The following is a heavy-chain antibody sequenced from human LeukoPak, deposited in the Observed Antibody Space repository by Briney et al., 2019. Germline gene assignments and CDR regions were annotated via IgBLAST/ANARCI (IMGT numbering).Heavy chain of an antibody. V-gene: IGHV3-7*03. CDR3: ASEPTFYSGYVPHYFDY. Sequence: GGSLRLSCAASGFTFSSYWMTWVRQAAGKWLEWVANIKQDGSEKYYVDSVKGRFTISRDNAKNSLYLQMNSLRAEDTAVYYCASEPTFYSGYVPHYFDYWGQGTLVTVSS. D-gene: IGHD5-12*01. CDR2: IKQDGSEK. CDR1: GFTFSSYW. J-gene: IGHJ4*02.